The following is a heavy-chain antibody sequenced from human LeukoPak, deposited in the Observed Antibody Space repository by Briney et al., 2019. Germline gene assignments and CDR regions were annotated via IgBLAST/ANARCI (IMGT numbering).Heavy chain of an antibody. CDR3: ARKTLKYSNTWYVDY. CDR2: IYYSGRT. D-gene: IGHD6-13*01. Sequence: SETLSLTCTVSGGSISSSSYYWGWVRQPPGKGLEWIGNIYYSGRTYYNPSLKSRVTFSVDTSKNQFSLKVNSVTAADTAVYYWARKTLKYSNTWYVDYWGQGTLVTVSP. CDR1: GGSISSSSYY. J-gene: IGHJ4*02. V-gene: IGHV4-39*01.